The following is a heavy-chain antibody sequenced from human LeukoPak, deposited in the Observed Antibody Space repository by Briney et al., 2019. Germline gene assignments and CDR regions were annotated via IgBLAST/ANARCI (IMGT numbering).Heavy chain of an antibody. D-gene: IGHD3-22*01. Sequence: PGGSLRLSCAASGFTVSSNYMSWVRQAPGKGLEWVSVIYSGGSTYYADSVKGRFTISRDNSKNTLYLQMNSLRAEDTAVYYCARDFSYDSSGSPGYYFDYWGQGTLVTVS. CDR1: GFTVSSNY. V-gene: IGHV3-66*01. CDR2: IYSGGST. J-gene: IGHJ4*02. CDR3: ARDFSYDSSGSPGYYFDY.